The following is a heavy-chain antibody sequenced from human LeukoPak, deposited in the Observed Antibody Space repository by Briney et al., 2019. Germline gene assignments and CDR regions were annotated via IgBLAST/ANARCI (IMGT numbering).Heavy chain of an antibody. J-gene: IGHJ4*02. CDR1: GFTFISYD. Sequence: GGSLRLSCAASGFTFISYDMQRVRQAPGKGLEWVVDISYDGSNKYYADSVKGRFTISRDNSKNTLYLQMNSLRAEDTAVYYCAKDADQLLSGYYFDYWGQGTLVTVSS. V-gene: IGHV3-30*18. D-gene: IGHD2-2*01. CDR3: AKDADQLLSGYYFDY. CDR2: ISYDGSNK.